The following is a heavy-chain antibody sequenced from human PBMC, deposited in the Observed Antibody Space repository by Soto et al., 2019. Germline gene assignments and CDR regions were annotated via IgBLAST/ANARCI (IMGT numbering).Heavy chain of an antibody. Sequence: PSETLSLTCTVSGGSISSGGYYWSWIRQHPGKGLEWIGYIYYSGSTYYNPSLKSRVTISVDTSKNQFSLKLSSVTAADTAVYYCARGAYDSSGYYRRDAFDIWGQGTVVT. CDR1: GGSISSGGYY. CDR3: ARGAYDSSGYYRRDAFDI. V-gene: IGHV4-31*03. CDR2: IYYSGST. J-gene: IGHJ3*02. D-gene: IGHD3-22*01.